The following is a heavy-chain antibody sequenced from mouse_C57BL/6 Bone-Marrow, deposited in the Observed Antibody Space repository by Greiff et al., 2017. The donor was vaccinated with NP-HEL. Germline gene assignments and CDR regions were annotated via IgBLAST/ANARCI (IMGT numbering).Heavy chain of an antibody. CDR3: ARNELGRAY. D-gene: IGHD3-1*01. V-gene: IGHV2-9-1*01. J-gene: IGHJ3*01. Sequence: VNVVESGPGLVAPSQSLSITCTISWVRQPPGKGLEWLGVIWTGGGTNYNSALKSRLSISKDNSKSQVFLKMNSLQTDDTARYYCARNELGRAYWGQGTLVTVSA. CDR2: IWTGGGT.